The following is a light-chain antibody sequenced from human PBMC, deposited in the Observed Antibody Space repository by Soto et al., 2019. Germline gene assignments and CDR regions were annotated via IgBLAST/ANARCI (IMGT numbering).Light chain of an antibody. V-gene: IGLV2-14*03. Sequence: QSALTQPASVSGSPGQSIAISCSGTSSDVGGYDYVSWYQQHPGKAPKLILYDVGSPPSGVSNRFSGSKSGITASLTISGLQAEDEADYYCSSYTGSTAEVFGTGTKLTVL. CDR3: SSYTGSTAEV. J-gene: IGLJ1*01. CDR2: DVG. CDR1: SSDVGGYDY.